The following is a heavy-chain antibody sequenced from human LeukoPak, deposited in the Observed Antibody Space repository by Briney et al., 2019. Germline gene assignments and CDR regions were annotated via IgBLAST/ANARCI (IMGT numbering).Heavy chain of an antibody. CDR3: ARDMRCSGGSCYDAFDI. D-gene: IGHD2-15*01. CDR1: GGSISSYY. V-gene: IGHV4-59*01. J-gene: IGHJ3*02. Sequence: PSETLSITYTVSGGSISSYYWSWIRQPPGKGLEWIGYIYYSGSTNYNPSLKSRVTISVDTSKNQFSLKLSSVTAADTAVYYCARDMRCSGGSCYDAFDIWGQGTMVTVSS. CDR2: IYYSGST.